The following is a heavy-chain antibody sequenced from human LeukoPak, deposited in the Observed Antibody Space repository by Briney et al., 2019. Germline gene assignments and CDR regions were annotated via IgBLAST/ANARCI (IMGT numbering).Heavy chain of an antibody. CDR3: ARSTSGSSWDYAFDI. CDR2: ISSSGSTI. CDR1: GFTFSDYY. J-gene: IGHJ3*02. V-gene: IGHV3-11*04. Sequence: PGGSLRLSCAASGFTFSDYYMSWIRQAPGKGLEWVSYISSSGSTIYYADSVKGRFTISRDNAKNSLYLQMNSLRAEDTAVYYCARSTSGSSWDYAFDIWGQGTMVTVSS. D-gene: IGHD1-26*01.